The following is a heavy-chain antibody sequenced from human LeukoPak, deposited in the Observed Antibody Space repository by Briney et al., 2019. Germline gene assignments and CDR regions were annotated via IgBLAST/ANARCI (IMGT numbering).Heavy chain of an antibody. CDR1: GGSISSSSYY. D-gene: IGHD7-27*01. J-gene: IGHJ4*02. CDR2: IYYTGST. V-gene: IGHV4-39*01. CDR3: ARLYTVSPHSLTGLKYFDY. Sequence: SETLSLTCTVSGGSISSSSYYWGWIRQPPGKGLEWIGSIYYTGSTYYNPSLKSRVTMSVDTSKNQFSLKLSSVTAADTAVYYCARLYTVSPHSLTGLKYFDYWGQGTLVTVSS.